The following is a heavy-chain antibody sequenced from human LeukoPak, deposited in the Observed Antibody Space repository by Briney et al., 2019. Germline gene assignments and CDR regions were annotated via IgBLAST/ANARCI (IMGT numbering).Heavy chain of an antibody. J-gene: IGHJ5*02. V-gene: IGHV1-2*02. D-gene: IGHD4-17*01. CDR1: GYTFTGYY. CDR2: INPNSGGT. Sequence: ASVKASCKASGYTFTGYYMHWVRQAPGQGLEWMGWINPNSGGTNYAQKFQGRVTMTRDTSISTAYMELSRLRSDDTAVYYCARDRSHYGDYGWFDPWGQGTLVTVSS. CDR3: ARDRSHYGDYGWFDP.